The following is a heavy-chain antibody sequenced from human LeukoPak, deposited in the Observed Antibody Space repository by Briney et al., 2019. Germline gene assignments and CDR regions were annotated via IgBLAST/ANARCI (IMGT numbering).Heavy chain of an antibody. J-gene: IGHJ4*02. D-gene: IGHD3-22*01. Sequence: SGPTLVKPTQTLTLTCSFSGSSLTTRPLGVGWIRQPPGKALEWLAVIYWDDDKRYNPSLRTRLTVTTATSKNQVVLIMTNMDPVDTATYYCAHRRSGYDWNHGDLDYWGQGTLVTVSS. V-gene: IGHV2-5*02. CDR1: GSSLTTRPLG. CDR3: AHRRSGYDWNHGDLDY. CDR2: IYWDDDK.